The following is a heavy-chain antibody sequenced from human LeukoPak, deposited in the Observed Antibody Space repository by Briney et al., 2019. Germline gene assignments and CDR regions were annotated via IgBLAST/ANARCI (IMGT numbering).Heavy chain of an antibody. CDR1: GGSISSSNW. CDR3: AGVTLIVVVAWFDP. J-gene: IGHJ5*02. V-gene: IGHV4-4*02. Sequence: SETLSLTCAVSGGSISSSNWWSWVRQPPGKRLEWIGEIYHSGSTNYNPSLRSRVTISVDKSKNQFSLKLSTVTAADTAVYYCAGVTLIVVVAWFDPWGQGTLVTVSS. CDR2: IYHSGST. D-gene: IGHD2-2*01.